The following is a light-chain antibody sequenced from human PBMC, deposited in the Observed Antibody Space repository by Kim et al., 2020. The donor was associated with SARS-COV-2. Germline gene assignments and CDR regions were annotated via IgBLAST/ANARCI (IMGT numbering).Light chain of an antibody. Sequence: DFVMTQSPDSLAVSLGERATINCKSSQSVLYSPNNKNYLAWYQQKAGHPPKLLIYWASTRESGVPDRFSGSGSGTDFTLTISSLQAEDVAVYYCQQYYSIPRTFGQGTKVDIK. CDR1: QSVLYSPNNKNY. CDR2: WAS. J-gene: IGKJ1*01. CDR3: QQYYSIPRT. V-gene: IGKV4-1*01.